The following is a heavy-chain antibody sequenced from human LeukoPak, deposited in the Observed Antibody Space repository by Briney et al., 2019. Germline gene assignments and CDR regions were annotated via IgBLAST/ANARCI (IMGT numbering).Heavy chain of an antibody. CDR2: IYYSGST. CDR1: GGSLSSYY. Sequence: PSETLSLTCTVSGGSLSSYYWSWIRQPPGKGLEWIGYIYYSGSTNYNPSLKSRVTISVDTSKNQFSLKLTSATAADTAVYFCARGGYYGSGNDFRFDPWGQGTLVTVSS. V-gene: IGHV4-59*01. D-gene: IGHD3-10*01. CDR3: ARGGYYGSGNDFRFDP. J-gene: IGHJ5*02.